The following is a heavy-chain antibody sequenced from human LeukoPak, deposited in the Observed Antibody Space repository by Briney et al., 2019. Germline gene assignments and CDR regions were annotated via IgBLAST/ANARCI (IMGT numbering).Heavy chain of an antibody. CDR1: GASIDTYY. Sequence: PSETLSLTCTVSGASIDTYYWSWIRQPPGKGLEWIGYISPNAYTIYTPSLTSRVTIPRDTSQNQFSLILSSVTAADTAVYYCTRHDVVPVIGHGMAVWGQGTTVTVSS. CDR2: ISPNAYT. J-gene: IGHJ6*02. D-gene: IGHD2-2*01. V-gene: IGHV4-59*08. CDR3: TRHDVVPVIGHGMAV.